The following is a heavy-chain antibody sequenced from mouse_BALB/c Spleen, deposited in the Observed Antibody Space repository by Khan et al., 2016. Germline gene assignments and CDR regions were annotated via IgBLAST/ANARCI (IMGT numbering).Heavy chain of an antibody. CDR2: ISYSGST. J-gene: IGHJ2*01. Sequence: EVQLQESGPGLVKPSQSLSLTCTVTGYSITSDYAWYWIRQFPGNKLEWMGYISYSGSTSYNPSLKSRITITRDTSKNQFFLQLNSVTTEDTATYYCARTNWDYFDYRGQGTTLTVSS. V-gene: IGHV3-2*02. D-gene: IGHD4-1*01. CDR3: ARTNWDYFDY. CDR1: GYSITSDYA.